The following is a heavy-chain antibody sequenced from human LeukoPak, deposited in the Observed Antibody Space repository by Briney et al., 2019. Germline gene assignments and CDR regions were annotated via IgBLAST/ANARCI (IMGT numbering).Heavy chain of an antibody. V-gene: IGHV3-23*01. CDR1: GFTFSNNG. Sequence: PGGPLRLSCAASGFTFSNNGMTWVRQAPGKGMEWVTGISDGGDTTYDAGSVKGRFTVSRDNSENILYLQMNSLRAEDTAIYYCAKTQGFFDHWGQGSLVTVSS. CDR2: ISDGGDTT. J-gene: IGHJ4*02. CDR3: AKTQGFFDH.